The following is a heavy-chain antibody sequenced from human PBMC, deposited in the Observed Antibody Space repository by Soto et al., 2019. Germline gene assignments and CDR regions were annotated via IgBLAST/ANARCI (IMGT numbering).Heavy chain of an antibody. CDR3: ARSGVATVTFDY. J-gene: IGHJ4*02. CDR1: GGSVSSGSYY. D-gene: IGHD4-17*01. Sequence: SETLSLTCTVSGGSVSSGSYYWSWIRQPPGKGLEWIGYIYYSGSTNYNPSLKSRVTISVDTSKNQFSPKLSSVTAADTAVYYCARSGVATVTFDYWGQGTLVTVSS. CDR2: IYYSGST. V-gene: IGHV4-61*01.